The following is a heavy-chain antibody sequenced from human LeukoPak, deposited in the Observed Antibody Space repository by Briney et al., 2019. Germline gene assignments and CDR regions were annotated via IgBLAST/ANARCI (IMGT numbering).Heavy chain of an antibody. V-gene: IGHV1-69*05. D-gene: IGHD3-3*01. CDR3: AISPTYYDFWSGNYYYYMDV. Sequence: SVKVSCKASGYTFTGYYMHWVRQAPGQGLEWMGGIIPIFGTANYAQKFQGRVTITTDESTSTAYMELSSLRSEDTAVYYCAISPTYYDFWSGNYYYYMDVWGKGTTVTVSS. CDR2: IIPIFGTA. J-gene: IGHJ6*03. CDR1: GYTFTGYY.